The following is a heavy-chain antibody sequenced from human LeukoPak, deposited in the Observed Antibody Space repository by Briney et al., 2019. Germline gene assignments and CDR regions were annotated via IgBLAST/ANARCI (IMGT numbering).Heavy chain of an antibody. V-gene: IGHV3-73*01. CDR3: AKTSRAYCGGDCYPSFDY. CDR2: IRSKANSYAT. CDR1: GFTFSGSA. J-gene: IGHJ4*02. D-gene: IGHD2-21*01. Sequence: GGSLRLSCAASGFTFSGSAMHWVRQASGKGLEWVGRIRSKANSYATAYAASVKGRFTISRDNSKNTLYLQMNSLRAEDTAVYYCAKTSRAYCGGDCYPSFDYWGQGTLVTVSS.